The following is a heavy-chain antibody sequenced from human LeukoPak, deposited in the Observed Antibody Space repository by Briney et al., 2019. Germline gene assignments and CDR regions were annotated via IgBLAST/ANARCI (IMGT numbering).Heavy chain of an antibody. D-gene: IGHD1-26*01. CDR1: GFTFSSYN. J-gene: IGHJ4*02. Sequence: GGSLRLSCAASGFTFSSYNMNWVRQAPGKGLEWVSSISSSSSYIYYADSVKGRFTISRDNAKNSLYLQMNSLRDEDTAVYYCARELFGGSYYFDYWGQGTLVTVSS. CDR2: ISSSSSYI. CDR3: ARELFGGSYYFDY. V-gene: IGHV3-21*01.